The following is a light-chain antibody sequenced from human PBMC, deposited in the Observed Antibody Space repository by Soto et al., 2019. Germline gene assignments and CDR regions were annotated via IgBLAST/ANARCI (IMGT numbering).Light chain of an antibody. CDR3: QQYGSYSPWT. V-gene: IGKV1-5*03. J-gene: IGKJ1*01. CDR2: KAS. CDR1: QSIGSW. Sequence: DIQMTQSPSTLSASVGDRVTITCRASQSIGSWLAWYQQKPGKAHKLLIYKASSLESGVPSRFSGSGSGTEFTLTISSLQPDDFASYYCQQYGSYSPWTFGQGTKVEIK.